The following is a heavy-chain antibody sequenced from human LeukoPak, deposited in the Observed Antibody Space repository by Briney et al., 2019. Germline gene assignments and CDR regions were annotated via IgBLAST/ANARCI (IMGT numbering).Heavy chain of an antibody. J-gene: IGHJ4*02. CDR2: IYPGDFDT. CDR3: ARRRSGSNLDY. CDR1: GYSFTSHW. V-gene: IGHV5-51*01. Sequence: GESLKISCKGSGYSFTSHWIGWVRQMPGKGLEWMGIIYPGDFDTRYSPSFQGQVTISADKSISTAYLQWSSLKASDAAMYYCARRRSGSNLDYWGQGTLVTVSS. D-gene: IGHD6-13*01.